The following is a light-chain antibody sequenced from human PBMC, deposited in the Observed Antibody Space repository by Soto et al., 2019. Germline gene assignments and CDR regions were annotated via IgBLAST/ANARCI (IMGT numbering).Light chain of an antibody. Sequence: QSVLAQPASVSGSPGQSITISCTGTSSDVGSYNLVSWYQQHPGIAPKLMIYEGSKRPSGVSNRFSGSKSGNTASLTISGLQAEDEADYYCCSYAGSSTSYVFGTGTKVTVL. J-gene: IGLJ1*01. CDR1: SSDVGSYNL. V-gene: IGLV2-23*01. CDR3: CSYAGSSTSYV. CDR2: EGS.